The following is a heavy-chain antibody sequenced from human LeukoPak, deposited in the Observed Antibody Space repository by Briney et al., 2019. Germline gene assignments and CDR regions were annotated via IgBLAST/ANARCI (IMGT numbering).Heavy chain of an antibody. CDR2: IRYHGSDK. CDR3: ARSPTSWYFDY. D-gene: IGHD2-2*01. V-gene: IGHV3-30*02. CDR1: GFTFSSYS. Sequence: GGSLRLSRAASGFTFSSYSMNWVRQAPGKGLEWVAFIRYHGSDKYYADSVKGRFTISRDNSKNTLYLQMNSLRPEDTSVYYCARSPTSWYFDYWGQGTLVTVSS. J-gene: IGHJ4*02.